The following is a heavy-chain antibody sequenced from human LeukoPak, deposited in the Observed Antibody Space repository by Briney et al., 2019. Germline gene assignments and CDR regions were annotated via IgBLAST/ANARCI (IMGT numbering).Heavy chain of an antibody. CDR2: IYYSGST. V-gene: IGHV4-31*03. CDR1: GGSISSGGYY. J-gene: IGHJ4*02. CDR3: ARVYYDILTGYDPSFDY. D-gene: IGHD3-9*01. Sequence: SETLSLTCTVSGGSISSGGYYWSWIRQHPGKGLEWIGYIYYSGSTYYNPSLKSRVTISVDTSKNQFSLKLSSVTAADTAVYYCARVYYDILTGYDPSFDYWGQGTLVTVS.